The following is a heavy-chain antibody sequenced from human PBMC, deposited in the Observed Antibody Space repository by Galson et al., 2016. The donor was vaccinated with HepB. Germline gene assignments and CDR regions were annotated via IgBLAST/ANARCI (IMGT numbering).Heavy chain of an antibody. Sequence: SCKDSGGPFSNYAISWVRQAPGQGLEWMGGSTPLTCTTIYAQKFQVRVRITADESTSTVYMALSSLRSEDTAVYSCARNTDCSGGNCYLSPLDIWGKGTMVTVSS. J-gene: IGHJ3*02. CDR3: ARNTDCSGGNCYLSPLDI. D-gene: IGHD2-15*01. V-gene: IGHV1-69*01. CDR2: STPLTCTT. CDR1: GGPFSNYA.